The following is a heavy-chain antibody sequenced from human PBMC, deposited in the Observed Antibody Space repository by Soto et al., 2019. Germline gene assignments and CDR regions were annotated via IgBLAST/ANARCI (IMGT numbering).Heavy chain of an antibody. CDR3: VSFGPGIAAAGDY. V-gene: IGHV1-8*01. CDR1: GYTFTSYD. CDR2: MNPNSGNT. J-gene: IGHJ4*02. Sequence: ASVKVSCKASGYTFTSYDINWVRQATGQGLEWMGWMNPNSGNTGYAQKFQGRVTMTRNTSISTAYMELSSLRSEDTAVYYCVSFGPGIAAAGDYWGQGTLVTVSS. D-gene: IGHD6-13*01.